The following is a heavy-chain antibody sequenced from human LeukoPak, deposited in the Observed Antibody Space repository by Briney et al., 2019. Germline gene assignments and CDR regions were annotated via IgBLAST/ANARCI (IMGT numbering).Heavy chain of an antibody. D-gene: IGHD1-26*01. CDR1: GFTFDDYA. CDR2: INENGDIA. Sequence: GGSLRLSCAASGFTFDDYAMHWVRHGPGKSLEWVSLINENGDIAYYGDSVRGRFIVSRDNAKNSLYLQMNSLTTEDTALYYCAKARWEPNFDYWGQGTLVTVSS. V-gene: IGHV3-43*02. J-gene: IGHJ4*02. CDR3: AKARWEPNFDY.